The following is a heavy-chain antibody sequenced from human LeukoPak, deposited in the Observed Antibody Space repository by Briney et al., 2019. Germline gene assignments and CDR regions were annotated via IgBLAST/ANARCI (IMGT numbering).Heavy chain of an antibody. CDR3: ARGMGERLLSYYFDY. Sequence: GGSLRLSCAASGFTFSSYWMHWVRQAPGKGLLWVSRINSDGSSTSYADSVKGRFTISKDNAKNTLYLQMNSLRAEDTAVYYCARGMGERLLSYYFDYWGQGTLVTVSS. V-gene: IGHV3-74*01. J-gene: IGHJ4*02. D-gene: IGHD3-3*01. CDR1: GFTFSSYW. CDR2: INSDGSST.